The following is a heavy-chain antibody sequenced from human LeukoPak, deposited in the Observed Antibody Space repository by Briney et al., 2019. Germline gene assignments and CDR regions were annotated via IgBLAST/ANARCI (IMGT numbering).Heavy chain of an antibody. V-gene: IGHV4-39*07. Sequence: SETLSLTCTVSGGSISSSSYYWGWIRQPPGKGLEWIGSIYYSGSTYYNPSLKSRVTISVDTSKNQFSLKLSSVTAADTAVYYCARVGEEKVDPWGQGTLVTVSS. D-gene: IGHD3-16*01. CDR3: ARVGEEKVDP. J-gene: IGHJ5*02. CDR1: GGSISSSSYY. CDR2: IYYSGST.